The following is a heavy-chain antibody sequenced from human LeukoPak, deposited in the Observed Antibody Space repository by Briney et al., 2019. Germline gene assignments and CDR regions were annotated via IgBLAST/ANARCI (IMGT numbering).Heavy chain of an antibody. V-gene: IGHV1-69*05. CDR3: ARAGIPDYFGSGSYYVSWFDP. CDR2: IIPIFGTA. Sequence: VASVKVSCKASGYTFTSYGISWVRQAPGQGLEWMGGIIPIFGTANYAQKFQGRVTITRNTSISTAYMELSSLRSEDTAVYYCARAGIPDYFGSGSYYVSWFDPWGQGTLVTVSS. CDR1: GYTFTSYG. D-gene: IGHD3-10*01. J-gene: IGHJ5*02.